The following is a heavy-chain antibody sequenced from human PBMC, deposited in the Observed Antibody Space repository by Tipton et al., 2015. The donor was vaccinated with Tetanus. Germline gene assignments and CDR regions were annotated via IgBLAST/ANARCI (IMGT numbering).Heavy chain of an antibody. J-gene: IGHJ4*02. V-gene: IGHV3-11*01. CDR2: TSGSGNTI. CDR1: GFTFSGFY. Sequence: GSLRLSCAGSGFTFSGFYMSWIRQAPGRGLEWVAYTSGSGNTILYSDSVKGRFTVSRDNADNSVYLQMNHLRDDDTATYFCARGAIQPLDYWGQGTLVTVSS. CDR3: ARGAIQPLDY. D-gene: IGHD2-2*01.